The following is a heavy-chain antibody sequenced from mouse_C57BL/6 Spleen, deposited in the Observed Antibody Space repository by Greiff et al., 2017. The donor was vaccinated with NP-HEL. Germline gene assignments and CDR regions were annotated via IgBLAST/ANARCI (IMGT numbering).Heavy chain of an antibody. V-gene: IGHV1-22*01. CDR3: AGGDYDGYFDV. CDR1: GYTFTDYN. CDR2: INPNNGGT. D-gene: IGHD2-4*01. Sequence: EVQLQQSGPELVKPGASVKMSCKASGYTFTDYNMHWVKQSHGKSLEWIGYINPNNGGTSYNQKFKGKATLTVNKSSSTAYMELRSLTAEDAAVYYWAGGDYDGYFDVWGTGTTVTVSS. J-gene: IGHJ1*03.